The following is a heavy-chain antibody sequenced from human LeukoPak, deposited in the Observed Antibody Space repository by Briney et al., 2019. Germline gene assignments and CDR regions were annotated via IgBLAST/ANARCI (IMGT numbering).Heavy chain of an antibody. D-gene: IGHD6-13*01. CDR3: ARDPSGSSSWVRFDY. Sequence: GGSLRLSCAASGFTVSSNYMSWVRQAPGKGLEWVSVIYSGGSTYYADSVKGRFTISRDNSKNTLYLQMNSLRAEDTAVYYCARDPSGSSSWVRFDYWGQGTLVTVSS. CDR2: IYSGGST. J-gene: IGHJ4*02. CDR1: GFTVSSNY. V-gene: IGHV3-53*01.